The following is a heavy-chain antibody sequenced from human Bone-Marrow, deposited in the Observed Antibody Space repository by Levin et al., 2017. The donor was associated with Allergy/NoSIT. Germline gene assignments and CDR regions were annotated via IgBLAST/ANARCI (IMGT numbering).Heavy chain of an antibody. CDR2: ISWNSGSI. D-gene: IGHD3-10*01. J-gene: IGHJ4*02. CDR3: AKDLPRTTYSYWRAFDS. Sequence: GGSLRLSCAASGLTFDEHGMHWVRQTPGKGLEWVAGISWNSGSIGYADSVKGRFTISRDNAKNSLYLQMNSLRPDDTAFYYCAKDLPRTTYSYWRAFDSWGQGTLVTVSS. CDR1: GLTFDEHG. V-gene: IGHV3-9*01.